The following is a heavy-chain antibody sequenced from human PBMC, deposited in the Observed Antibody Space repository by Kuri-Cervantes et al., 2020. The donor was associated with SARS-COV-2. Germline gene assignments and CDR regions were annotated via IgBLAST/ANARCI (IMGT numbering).Heavy chain of an antibody. V-gene: IGHV3-7*04. CDR1: GFTFSSYA. CDR3: ARVNWYYYYYGMDV. J-gene: IGHJ6*02. CDR2: IKQDGSEK. D-gene: IGHD5-24*01. Sequence: GGSLRLSCAASGFTFSSYAMSWVRQAPGKGLEWVANIKQDGSEKYYVDSVKGRFTISRDNAKNSLYLQMNSLRAEDTAVYYCARVNWYYYYYGMDVWGQGTTVTVSS.